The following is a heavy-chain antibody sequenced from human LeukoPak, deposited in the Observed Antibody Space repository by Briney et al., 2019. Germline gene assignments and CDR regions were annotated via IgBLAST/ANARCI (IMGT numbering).Heavy chain of an antibody. CDR2: IYSGGST. CDR1: GFSFSSYA. V-gene: IGHV3-53*01. D-gene: IGHD3-22*01. Sequence: GSLRLSCATSGFSFSSYAMSWVRQAPGKGLEWVSVIYSGGSTYYADSVKGRFTISRDNSKNTLYLQMNSLRAEDTAVYYCAINYYDSSGRFDYWGQGTLVTVSS. CDR3: AINYYDSSGRFDY. J-gene: IGHJ4*02.